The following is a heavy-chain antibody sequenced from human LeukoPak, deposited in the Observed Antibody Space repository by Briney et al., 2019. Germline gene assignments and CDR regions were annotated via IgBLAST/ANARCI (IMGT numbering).Heavy chain of an antibody. Sequence: PSETLSLICTVSGGSISSYYWSWVRQPAGKGLEWIGRIYTSGSTNYNPSLKSRVTMSVDTSKNQFSLKLSSVTAADTAVYYCARTLYDSSGYYYYFDYWGQGTLVTVSS. J-gene: IGHJ4*02. CDR2: IYTSGST. V-gene: IGHV4-4*07. CDR3: ARTLYDSSGYYYYFDY. CDR1: GGSISSYY. D-gene: IGHD3-22*01.